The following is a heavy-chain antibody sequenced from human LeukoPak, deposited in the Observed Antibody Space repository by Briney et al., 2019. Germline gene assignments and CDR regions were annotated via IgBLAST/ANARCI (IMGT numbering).Heavy chain of an antibody. J-gene: IGHJ4*02. CDR2: INPNSGGT. CDR3: ARGYCSGGSCPFDY. Sequence: GASVKVSYKASGYTFTGYYMHWVRQAPGQGLEWMGGINPNSGGTNYAQNFQGRVTMTRDTSISAAYIEVSRLRSDDTAVYYCARGYCSGGSCPFDYWGQGTLVTVSS. D-gene: IGHD2-15*01. V-gene: IGHV1-2*02. CDR1: GYTFTGYY.